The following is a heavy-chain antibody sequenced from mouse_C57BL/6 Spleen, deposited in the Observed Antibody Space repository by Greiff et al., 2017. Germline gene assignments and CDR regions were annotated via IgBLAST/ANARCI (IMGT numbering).Heavy chain of an antibody. D-gene: IGHD3-3*01. V-gene: IGHV1-81*01. J-gene: IGHJ2*01. CDR3: ARGDGYYFDE. CDR2: IYPRSGNT. Sequence: VQLVESGAELARPGASVKLSCKASGYTFPSYGISWVKQRTGQGLEWIGEIYPRSGNTYYNEKFKGKATLTADKSSRTAYMDHRSLTCEDSAVYFCARGDGYYFDEGGQGTTLTVSS. CDR1: GYTFPSYG.